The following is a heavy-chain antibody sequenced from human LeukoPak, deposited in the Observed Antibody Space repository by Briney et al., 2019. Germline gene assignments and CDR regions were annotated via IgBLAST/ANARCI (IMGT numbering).Heavy chain of an antibody. J-gene: IGHJ4*02. CDR1: GFSVSTNY. V-gene: IGHV3-66*04. D-gene: IGHD3/OR15-3a*01. Sequence: PGGSLRPSCAASGFSVSTNYVSWVRQAPGKGLEWVSLIYSGGSTLYADSVKGRFTISRDSSKNTMYLQMNSLRAEDTAVYYCARRDWRGFEDDYWGQGTLVTVSS. CDR2: IYSGGST. CDR3: ARRDWRGFEDDY.